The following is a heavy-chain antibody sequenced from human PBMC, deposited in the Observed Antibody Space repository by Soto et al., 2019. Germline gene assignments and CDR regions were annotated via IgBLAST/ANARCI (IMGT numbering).Heavy chain of an antibody. CDR1: GFTFSGSA. Sequence: GGSLRLSCAASGFTFSGSAMHWVRQASGKGLEWVAVISYEGSNKYYADSVKGRFTISRDNSKNTLYLQMNSLRTEDTAVYYCAKDWGSGYYYYFDYWGQGTLVTVSS. J-gene: IGHJ4*02. CDR2: ISYEGSNK. D-gene: IGHD3-22*01. CDR3: AKDWGSGYYYYFDY. V-gene: IGHV3-30*04.